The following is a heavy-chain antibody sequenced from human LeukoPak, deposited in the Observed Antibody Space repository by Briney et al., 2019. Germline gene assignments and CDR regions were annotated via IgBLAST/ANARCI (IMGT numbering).Heavy chain of an antibody. Sequence: SETLSLTCTVSGGSISSYYWSWIRQPPGKGLEWIGYIYYSGSTNYNPSLKSRVTISVDTSKNQFSLKLSSVTAADTAVYYCARGRDIVVVPAAMEYYFDYWSQGTLVTVSS. D-gene: IGHD2-2*01. CDR1: GGSISSYY. CDR2: IYYSGST. V-gene: IGHV4-59*08. J-gene: IGHJ4*02. CDR3: ARGRDIVVVPAAMEYYFDY.